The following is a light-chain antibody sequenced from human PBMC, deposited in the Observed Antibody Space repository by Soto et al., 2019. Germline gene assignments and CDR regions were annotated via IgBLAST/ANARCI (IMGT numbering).Light chain of an antibody. J-gene: IGKJ1*01. CDR1: QTVDNNF. V-gene: IGKV3-20*01. CDR2: GAC. CDR3: QQYGSSLWT. Sequence: MGLTHSPGTLSLSPGEGTPLSCRTSQTVDNNFVAWYQQRPGREPRRLIYGACTMATGIPDRVSGSVFGTDFSLTITRLEREDFAVYYCQQYGSSLWTCGLGTKV.